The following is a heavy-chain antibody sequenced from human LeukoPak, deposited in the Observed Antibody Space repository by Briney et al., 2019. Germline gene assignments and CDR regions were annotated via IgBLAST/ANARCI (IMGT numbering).Heavy chain of an antibody. CDR1: GGSISSSSYY. V-gene: IGHV4-39*01. D-gene: IGHD1-26*01. Sequence: SETLSLTCTVSGGSISSSSYYWGWIRQPPGKGLEWIGSIYYSGSIYYNPSLKSRVTISVDTSKNQFSLKLSSVTAADTAVYYCARHLLPPRYSGSYYYGMDVWGQGTTVTVSS. CDR3: ARHLLPPRYSGSYYYGMDV. CDR2: IYYSGSI. J-gene: IGHJ6*02.